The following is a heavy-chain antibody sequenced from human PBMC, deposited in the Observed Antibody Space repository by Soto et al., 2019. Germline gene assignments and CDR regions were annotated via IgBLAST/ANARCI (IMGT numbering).Heavy chain of an antibody. Sequence: EVQLLESGGGLVQPGGSLRLSCAASGFTFSSYAMSWVRQAPGKGLEWVSAISGSGGSTYYADSVKGRFTISRDNSKNARYLQMNSLRAEDTAVYYCAKRDSSGWFAYWGQGTLVTVSS. J-gene: IGHJ4*02. V-gene: IGHV3-23*01. D-gene: IGHD6-19*01. CDR1: GFTFSSYA. CDR3: AKRDSSGWFAY. CDR2: ISGSGGST.